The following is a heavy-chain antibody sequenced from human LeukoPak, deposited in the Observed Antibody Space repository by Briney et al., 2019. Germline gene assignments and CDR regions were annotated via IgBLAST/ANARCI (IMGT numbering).Heavy chain of an antibody. CDR1: GFTFSSYS. J-gene: IGHJ4*02. CDR2: ISSSSSHI. Sequence: GGSLRLSCAASGFTFSSYSLNWVRQAPGKGLEWVSSISSSSSHIYYADSVKGRFTISRDNAKSSLFLQMSSLRAEDTAVYYCARNDQDYGDYDYWGQGTLVTVSS. D-gene: IGHD4-17*01. V-gene: IGHV3-21*01. CDR3: ARNDQDYGDYDY.